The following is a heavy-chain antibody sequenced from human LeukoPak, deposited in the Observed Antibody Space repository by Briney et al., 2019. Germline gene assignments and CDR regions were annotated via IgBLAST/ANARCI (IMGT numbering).Heavy chain of an antibody. V-gene: IGHV4-59*08. Sequence: SETLSLTCSVSGGSISSYHWSWIRQPPGKGLEWIGYIYYGGRTNYNPSLKSRVTISVETSKNQFSLTVSSVTAADTAVYYCARHSLKLVGADFDYWGQGTLVTVSS. D-gene: IGHD3-16*02. CDR2: IYYGGRT. CDR3: ARHSLKLVGADFDY. J-gene: IGHJ4*02. CDR1: GGSISSYH.